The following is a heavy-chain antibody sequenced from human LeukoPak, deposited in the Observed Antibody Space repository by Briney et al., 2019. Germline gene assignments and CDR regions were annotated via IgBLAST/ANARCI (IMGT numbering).Heavy chain of an antibody. D-gene: IGHD3-22*01. CDR2: ISYDGSNK. J-gene: IGHJ4*02. V-gene: IGHV3-30-3*01. Sequence: GGSLRLSCAAPGFTFSSYAMHWVRQAPGKGLEWVAVISYDGSNKYYADSVKGRFTISRDNSKNTLYLQMNSLRAEDTAVYYCVSGYLYFDYWGQGTLVTVSS. CDR1: GFTFSSYA. CDR3: VSGYLYFDY.